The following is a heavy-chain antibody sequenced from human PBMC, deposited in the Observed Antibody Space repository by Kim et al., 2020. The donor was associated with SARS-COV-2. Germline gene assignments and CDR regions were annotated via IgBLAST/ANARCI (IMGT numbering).Heavy chain of an antibody. CDR2: I. Sequence: IYYADSVKGRFIHSRDNAENSLYLQMNSLRAEDTAVYYCARVYSGSHHFDYWGQGTLVTVSS. J-gene: IGHJ4*02. D-gene: IGHD1-1*01. CDR3: ARVYSGSHHFDY. V-gene: IGHV3-21*01.